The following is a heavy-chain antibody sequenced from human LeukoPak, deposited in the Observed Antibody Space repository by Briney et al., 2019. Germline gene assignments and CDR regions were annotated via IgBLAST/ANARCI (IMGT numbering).Heavy chain of an antibody. CDR3: ARVPYGDWRFDY. D-gene: IGHD4-17*01. CDR1: GFNFSSYG. Sequence: GRSLRLSCAASGFNFSSYGMHWVRQAPGKGLEWVAVISYDGSNKYYADSVKGRFTISRDNSKNTLYLQMNSLRAEDTAVYYCARVPYGDWRFDYWGQGTLVTVSS. J-gene: IGHJ4*02. CDR2: ISYDGSNK. V-gene: IGHV3-30*19.